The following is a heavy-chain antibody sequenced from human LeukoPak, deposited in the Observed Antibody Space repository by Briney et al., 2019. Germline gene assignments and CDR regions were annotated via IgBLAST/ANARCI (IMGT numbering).Heavy chain of an antibody. V-gene: IGHV4-59*08. Sequence: SETLSLTCAVYGGSFSGYYWSWIRQPPGKGLEWIGYIYYSGSTNYNPSLKSRVTISVDTSKNQLSLKLSSVTAADTAVYYCARHRLDYNYFDYWGQGTLVTVSS. J-gene: IGHJ4*02. CDR2: IYYSGST. CDR1: GGSFSGYY. CDR3: ARHRLDYNYFDY. D-gene: IGHD4-4*01.